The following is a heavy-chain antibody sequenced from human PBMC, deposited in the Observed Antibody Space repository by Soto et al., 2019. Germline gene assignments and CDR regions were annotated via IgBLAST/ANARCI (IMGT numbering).Heavy chain of an antibody. Sequence: QVQLQESGPGLVKPSETLSLTCTVSGGSVSSGSYYWSWIRQPPGKGLEWIGYIYYSGSTNYNPSLKSRVTISVDTSKNQFSLKLSSVTDADTAVYYCASSLDDYGDYGGSNLRCYYGMDVWGQGTTVTVSS. J-gene: IGHJ6*02. D-gene: IGHD4-17*01. CDR2: IYYSGST. CDR1: GGSVSSGSYY. V-gene: IGHV4-61*01. CDR3: ASSLDDYGDYGGSNLRCYYGMDV.